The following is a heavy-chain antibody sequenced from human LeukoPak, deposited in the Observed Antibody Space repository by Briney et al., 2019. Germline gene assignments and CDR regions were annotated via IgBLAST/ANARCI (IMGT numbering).Heavy chain of an antibody. CDR1: GFAFSDYY. Sequence: GGSLRLSCAASGFAFSDYYMSWIRQAPGKGLEWVAYISNSDSTIYYADSVRGRFTISRDNAKKSLYLQMNSLRAEDTAVYYCAKGSSSSWYEFDYWGQGTLVTVSS. CDR3: AKGSSSSWYEFDY. V-gene: IGHV3-11*01. D-gene: IGHD6-13*01. CDR2: ISNSDSTI. J-gene: IGHJ4*02.